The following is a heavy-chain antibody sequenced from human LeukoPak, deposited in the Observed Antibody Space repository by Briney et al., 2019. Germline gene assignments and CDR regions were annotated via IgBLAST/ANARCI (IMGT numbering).Heavy chain of an antibody. D-gene: IGHD6-13*01. Sequence: GGSLRLSCAASGFTFDDYGMSWVRQAPGKGLEWVSGINWNGGSTGYADSVKGRFTISRDNAKNSLYLQMNSLRAEDTALYCCARGSYSSSWKVYYYMDVWGKGTTVTVSS. CDR1: GFTFDDYG. CDR2: INWNGGST. CDR3: ARGSYSSSWKVYYYMDV. V-gene: IGHV3-20*04. J-gene: IGHJ6*03.